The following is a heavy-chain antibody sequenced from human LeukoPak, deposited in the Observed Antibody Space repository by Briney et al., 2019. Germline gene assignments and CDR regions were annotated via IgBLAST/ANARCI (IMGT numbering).Heavy chain of an antibody. V-gene: IGHV4-34*01. J-gene: IGHJ5*02. Sequence: SETLSLTCAVYGGSFSGYYWSWIRQPPGKGLEWIGEINHSGSTNYNPSLKSPVTISVDTSKNQFSLKLSSVTAADTAVYYCASQGYCTTGVCYLWGQGTLVTVSS. CDR2: INHSGST. CDR1: GGSFSGYY. CDR3: ASQGYCTTGVCYL. D-gene: IGHD2-8*01.